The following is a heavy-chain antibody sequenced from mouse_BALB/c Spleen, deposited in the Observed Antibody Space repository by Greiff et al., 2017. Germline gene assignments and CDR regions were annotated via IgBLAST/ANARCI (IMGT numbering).Heavy chain of an antibody. D-gene: IGHD2-1*01. Sequence: VQLQQSGAELARPGASVKLSCKASGYTFTSYWMQWVKQRPGQGLEWIGAIYPGDGDTRYTQKFKGKATLTADKSSSTAYMQLSSLASEDSAVYYCARRGNYCFDYWGQGTTLTVSS. CDR3: ARRGNYCFDY. CDR1: GYTFTSYW. V-gene: IGHV1-87*01. J-gene: IGHJ2*01. CDR2: IYPGDGDT.